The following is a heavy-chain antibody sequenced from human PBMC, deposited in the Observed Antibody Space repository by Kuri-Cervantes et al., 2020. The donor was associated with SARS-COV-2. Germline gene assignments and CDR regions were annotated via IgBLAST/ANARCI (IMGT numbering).Heavy chain of an antibody. V-gene: IGHV1-8*01. J-gene: IGHJ4*02. CDR1: GYTFTNYD. Sequence: ASVKVSCKASGYTFTNYDINWVRQAPGQGLEWMGWMNPNTGNTGFLQTFQGRVTMTSDTSLTTAYMELSSLRTDVAAVYYCARDLLREGERDYWGQGTLVTVSS. D-gene: IGHD3-10*01. CDR2: MNPNTGNT. CDR3: ARDLLREGERDY.